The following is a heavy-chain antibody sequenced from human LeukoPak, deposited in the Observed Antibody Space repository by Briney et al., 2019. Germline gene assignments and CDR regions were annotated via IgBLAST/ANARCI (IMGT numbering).Heavy chain of an antibody. CDR3: ARFGVAYDMDV. V-gene: IGHV4-59*11. D-gene: IGHD3-16*01. CDR2: IHYSGRP. J-gene: IGHJ6*02. CDR1: GVSISGHY. Sequence: SETLCLTCTVSGVSISGHYWTWVRQPPGKGLEWIGHIHYSGRPDYNPSLKSRVTISVDTYKNQLSLKVTSVNGADTAVYYCARFGVAYDMDVWGQGTTVTVSS.